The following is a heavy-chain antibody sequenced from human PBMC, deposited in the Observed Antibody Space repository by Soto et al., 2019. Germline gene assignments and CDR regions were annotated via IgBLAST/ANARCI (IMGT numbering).Heavy chain of an antibody. J-gene: IGHJ6*02. CDR3: ARVTGIHYYFSGMDV. CDR1: GYAFNGYG. Sequence: ASVKVSCKACGYAFNGYGISWVRQAPGQGLEWMGWISAYNGNSNYAQKFQDRVTMTTDSSTTTGYMELRNLISDDTDVYYCARVTGIHYYFSGMDVWGQGTTVTVSS. V-gene: IGHV1-18*01. D-gene: IGHD6-13*01. CDR2: ISAYNGNS.